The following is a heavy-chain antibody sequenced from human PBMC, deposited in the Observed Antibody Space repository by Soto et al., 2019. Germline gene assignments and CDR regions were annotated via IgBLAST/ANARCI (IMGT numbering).Heavy chain of an antibody. CDR2: ISYDGSNK. CDR3: AKHSGFLYN. CDR1: GFTFSSYG. D-gene: IGHD1-26*01. Sequence: QVQLVESGGGVVQPGRSLRLSCAASGFTFSSYGMHWVRQAPGKGLEWVAVISYDGSNKYYADSVKGRFSISRDNSKKTLYLQMNSLRAEDTAVYYCAKHSGFLYNWGQGTLVTVSS. J-gene: IGHJ4*02. V-gene: IGHV3-30*18.